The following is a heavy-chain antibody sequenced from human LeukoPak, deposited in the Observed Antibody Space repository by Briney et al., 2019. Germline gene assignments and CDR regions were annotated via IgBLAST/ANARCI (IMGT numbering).Heavy chain of an antibody. CDR2: ISWNSGSI. J-gene: IGHJ4*02. D-gene: IGHD5-24*01. V-gene: IGHV3-9*01. CDR1: GFTFDDYA. Sequence: AGGSLRLSCAASGFTFDDYAMPWVRQAPGKGLEWVSGISWNSGSIGYADFVKGRFTISRDNAKNSLYLQMNSLRAEDTALYYCAKDMQPRPRYYFDYWGQGTLVTVSS. CDR3: AKDMQPRPRYYFDY.